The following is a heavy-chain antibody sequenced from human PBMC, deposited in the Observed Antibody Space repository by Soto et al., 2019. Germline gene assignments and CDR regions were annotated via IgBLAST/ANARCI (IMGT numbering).Heavy chain of an antibody. Sequence: SETLSLTCTVSGGSISSYYWSWIRQPPGKGLEWIGYIYYSGSTNYNPSLKSRVTISVDTSKNQFSLKLSSVTAADTAVYYCATADYGDYRFDYWGQGTLVTVS. CDR2: IYYSGST. J-gene: IGHJ4*02. D-gene: IGHD4-17*01. V-gene: IGHV4-59*01. CDR1: GGSISSYY. CDR3: ATADYGDYRFDY.